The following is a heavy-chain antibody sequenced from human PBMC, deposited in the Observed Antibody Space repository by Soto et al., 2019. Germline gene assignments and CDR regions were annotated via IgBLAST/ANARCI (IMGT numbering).Heavy chain of an antibody. V-gene: IGHV4-34*01. D-gene: IGHD5-18*01. J-gene: IGHJ4*02. CDR2: INHSGST. CDR1: GGSFSGYY. CDR3: ARARRGYSYGSTNFDY. Sequence: QVQLQQWGAGLLKPSETLSLTCAVYGGSFSGYYWSWIRQPPGKGLEWIGEINHSGSTNYNPSLKSRVPISVDPSKNQFSLKLSSVTAADTAVYYCARARRGYSYGSTNFDYWGQGTLVTVSS.